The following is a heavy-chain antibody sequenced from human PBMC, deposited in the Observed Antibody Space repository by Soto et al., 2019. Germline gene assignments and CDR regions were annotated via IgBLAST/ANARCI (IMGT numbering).Heavy chain of an antibody. CDR3: ARRNDFSDY. J-gene: IGHJ4*02. D-gene: IGHD3-3*01. Sequence: PGESLKISCKGSGYSFTNYWIGWVRQMPGKGLEWMAIIYPGDSDTKYSPSFQGQVTISADKSTSNVYLQCSSLRASDTAIYYCARRNDFSDYWGQGTLVTVSS. CDR1: GYSFTNYW. CDR2: IYPGDSDT. V-gene: IGHV5-51*01.